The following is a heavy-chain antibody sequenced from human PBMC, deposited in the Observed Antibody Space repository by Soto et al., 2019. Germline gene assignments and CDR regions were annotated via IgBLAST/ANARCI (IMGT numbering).Heavy chain of an antibody. D-gene: IGHD5-18*01. Sequence: PGGSLRLSCAASGFTFSSYSMNWVRQAPGKGLEWVSSISSSSSYIYYADSVKGRFTISRDNAKNSLYLQMNSLRAEDTAVYYCARDTTAMVTWGHYYGMDVWGQGTTVPVSS. CDR3: ARDTTAMVTWGHYYGMDV. CDR1: GFTFSSYS. J-gene: IGHJ6*02. CDR2: ISSSSSYI. V-gene: IGHV3-21*01.